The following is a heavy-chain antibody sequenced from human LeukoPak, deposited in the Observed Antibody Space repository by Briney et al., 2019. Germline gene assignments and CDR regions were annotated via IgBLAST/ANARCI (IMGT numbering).Heavy chain of an antibody. D-gene: IGHD4-11*01. V-gene: IGHV3-15*01. CDR2: VRTTAEGETT. J-gene: IGHJ4*02. CDR1: GFNFNDAW. CDR3: TAGLGKTDDDS. Sequence: PGRSLRLSCEGAGFNFNDAWMSWIRQAPGKGLEWVGRVRTTAEGETTDYGAPVRGRFIISRDDSKSMVYLQMNRLETEDTAIYYCTAGLGKTDDDSWGQGTLVTVSS.